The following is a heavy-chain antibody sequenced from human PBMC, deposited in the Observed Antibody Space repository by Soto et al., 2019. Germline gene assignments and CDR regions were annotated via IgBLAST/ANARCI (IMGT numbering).Heavy chain of an antibody. Sequence: PSVTLSVTCAVSGGSISSGGYSWSWIRQPPGKGLEWIGYIYHSGSTYYNPSLKSRVTISVDRSKNQFSLKLSSVTAADTAVDYCAAGGGLPRYYWGQGTLVTVSS. CDR1: GGSISSGGYS. D-gene: IGHD5-12*01. J-gene: IGHJ4*02. CDR3: AAGGGLPRYY. V-gene: IGHV4-30-2*01. CDR2: IYHSGST.